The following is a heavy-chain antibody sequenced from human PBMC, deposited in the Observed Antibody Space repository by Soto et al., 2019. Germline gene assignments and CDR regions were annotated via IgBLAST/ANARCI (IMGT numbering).Heavy chain of an antibody. CDR2: MNPSTGST. J-gene: IGHJ4*02. CDR3: ARGRLVAGTVDY. D-gene: IGHD1-7*01. CDR1: GYTFTSYD. Sequence: QVQLVQSGAEVKKPGASVKVSCKASGYTFTSYDIKWVRQATGQGLEWMGWMNPSTGSTGFAQKFQGRVTMISNTSISTAYLELSSLTSEDTAVYYCARGRLVAGTVDYWGQGTLVTASS. V-gene: IGHV1-8*01.